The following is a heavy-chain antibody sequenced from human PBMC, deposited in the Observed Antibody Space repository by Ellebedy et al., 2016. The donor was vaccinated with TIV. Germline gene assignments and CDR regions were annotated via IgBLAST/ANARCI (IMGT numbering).Heavy chain of an antibody. CDR2: LNPNSGGT. CDR1: GYTFTAYY. V-gene: IGHV1-2*02. Sequence: AASVKVSCKASGYTFTAYYIHWVRQPPRQGLEWMGWLNPNSGGTNYEQQFQGRHTMTRDTSISTAYMELNRVTSDDTAVYFCARGRYSGYDWEIWGFEYWGQGTLVTVSS. J-gene: IGHJ4*02. CDR3: ARGRYSGYDWEIWGFEY. D-gene: IGHD5-12*01.